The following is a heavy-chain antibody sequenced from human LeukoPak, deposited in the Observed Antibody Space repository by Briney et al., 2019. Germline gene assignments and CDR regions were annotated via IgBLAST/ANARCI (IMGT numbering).Heavy chain of an antibody. D-gene: IGHD6-13*01. V-gene: IGHV3-21*01. J-gene: IGHJ4*02. CDR1: GFTFSSYS. Sequence: GGSLRLSCAASGFTFSSYSVNWVRQAPGKGLEWVSSISSSSSYIYYADSVKGRFTISRDNAKNSLYLQMNSLRAEDTAVYYCATVIASGPFDYWGQGTLVTVSS. CDR3: ATVIASGPFDY. CDR2: ISSSSSYI.